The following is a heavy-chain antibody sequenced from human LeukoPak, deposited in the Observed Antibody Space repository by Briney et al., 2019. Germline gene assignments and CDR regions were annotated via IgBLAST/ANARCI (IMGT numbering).Heavy chain of an antibody. J-gene: IGHJ6*02. CDR3: AKTGAAPRDYYYGMDV. CDR2: MSGSGDST. CDR1: GFTFSSHA. D-gene: IGHD6-13*01. V-gene: IGHV3-23*01. Sequence: GGSLRLSCAGSGFTFSSHAMRWVRQAPGKGLEWVSNMSGSGDSTYYADSVKGRFTISRDNSRNTLYLQMNSLRAEDTAVYYCAKTGAAPRDYYYGMDVWGQGTTVTVSS.